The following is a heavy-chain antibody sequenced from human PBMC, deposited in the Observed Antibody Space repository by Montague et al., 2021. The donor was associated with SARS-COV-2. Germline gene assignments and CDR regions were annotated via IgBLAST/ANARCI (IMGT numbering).Heavy chain of an antibody. CDR2: IYYRGST. V-gene: IGHV4-39*01. CDR3: ATQEDPSGWIPGPFDF. J-gene: IGHJ4*02. Sequence: SETLSLTCSVTGGSMRSSDYYWAWIRQPPGKGLEWIGSIYYRGSTYYNPSLKSRVIISVDTSKNQLSLKLSSVTAADTAVYYCATQEDPSGWIPGPFDFWGQGTLLTVSS. CDR1: GGSMRSSDYY. D-gene: IGHD6-19*01.